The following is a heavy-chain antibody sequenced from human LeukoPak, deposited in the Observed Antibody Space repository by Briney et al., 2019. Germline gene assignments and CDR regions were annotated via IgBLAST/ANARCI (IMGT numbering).Heavy chain of an antibody. J-gene: IGHJ4*02. Sequence: GASVKVSCKASGYTFTGYYMHWVRQAPGQGLEWMGWINPNSGGTNYAQKFQGRVTMTRDTSISTAYMELSRLRSDDTAVYYCAREVNSNYEGIDYWGQGTLGTVSS. D-gene: IGHD4-11*01. CDR3: AREVNSNYEGIDY. CDR2: INPNSGGT. CDR1: GYTFTGYY. V-gene: IGHV1-2*02.